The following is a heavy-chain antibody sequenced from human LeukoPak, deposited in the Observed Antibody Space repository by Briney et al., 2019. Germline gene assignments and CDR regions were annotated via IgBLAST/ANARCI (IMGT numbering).Heavy chain of an antibody. CDR3: ARHRHDRVVYCSGSSCYRTVTTADY. Sequence: SETLSLTCAVYGGSFSGYYWSWIRQPPGKGLEWIGEINHSGSTNYNPSLKIRVTISADTSKNQFSLKLSSVTAADTAVYHCARHRHDRVVYCSGSSCYRTVTTADYWGQGILVTVSS. V-gene: IGHV4-34*01. CDR1: GGSFSGYY. D-gene: IGHD2-15*01. J-gene: IGHJ4*02. CDR2: INHSGST.